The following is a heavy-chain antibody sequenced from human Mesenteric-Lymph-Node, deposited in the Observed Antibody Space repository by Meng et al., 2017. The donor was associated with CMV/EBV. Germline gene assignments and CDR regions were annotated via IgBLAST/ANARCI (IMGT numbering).Heavy chain of an antibody. CDR3: ASRFYDYGSRKTYNALGSFDY. CDR2: ILPMFDIS. Sequence: SYRVGWVRPAPGRCPRWMGTILPMFDISNYAHNLQDRVTISADESTTTASMGLSSLRSEDTAVYYCASRFYDYGSRKTYNALGSFDYWGQGTLVTVSS. J-gene: IGHJ4*02. CDR1: SYR. D-gene: IGHD3-10*01. V-gene: IGHV1-69*02.